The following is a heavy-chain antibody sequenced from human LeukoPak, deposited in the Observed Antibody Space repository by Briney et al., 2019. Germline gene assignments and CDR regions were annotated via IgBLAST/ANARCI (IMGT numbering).Heavy chain of an antibody. Sequence: ASVKVSCKASGYTFTSYDINWVRQATGQGLEWMGWMNPNSGNTGYAQKFQGRVTITADESTSTAYMELSSLRSEDTAVYYCARGYGDYENWFDPWGQGTLVTVSS. CDR1: GYTFTSYD. CDR2: MNPNSGNT. CDR3: ARGYGDYENWFDP. D-gene: IGHD4-17*01. J-gene: IGHJ5*02. V-gene: IGHV1-8*01.